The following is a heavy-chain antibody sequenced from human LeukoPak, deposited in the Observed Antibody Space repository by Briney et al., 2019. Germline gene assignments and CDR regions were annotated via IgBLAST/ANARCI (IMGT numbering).Heavy chain of an antibody. CDR2: IYPGESDT. CDR1: GYSFTRYW. CDR3: ARRVRRTGTTDFDY. V-gene: IGHV5-51*01. Sequence: PGESLKISCKGSGYSFTRYWIGWVRQMTGKGLEWMGIIYPGESDTRYSPSFQGQVTISADKSISTAYLQWSSLKASDTAMYYCARRVRRTGTTDFDYWGQGTLVTVSS. D-gene: IGHD1-1*01. J-gene: IGHJ4*02.